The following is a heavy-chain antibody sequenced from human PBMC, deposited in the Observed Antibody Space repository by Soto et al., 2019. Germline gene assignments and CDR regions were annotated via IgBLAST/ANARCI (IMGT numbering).Heavy chain of an antibody. CDR3: ASQLVVAFDY. CDR2: IYYSGST. CDR1: GGSISSGGYY. J-gene: IGHJ4*02. D-gene: IGHD2-15*01. V-gene: IGHV4-31*03. Sequence: SETLSLTCTVSGGSISSGGYYWSWIRQHPGKGLEWIGYIYYSGSTYYNPSLKSRVTTSVDTSKNQFSLKLSSVTAADTAVYYCASQLVVAFDYWGQGTLVTVSS.